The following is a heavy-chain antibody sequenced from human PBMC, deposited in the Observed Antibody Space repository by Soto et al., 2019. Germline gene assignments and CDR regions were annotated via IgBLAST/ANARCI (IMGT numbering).Heavy chain of an antibody. CDR1: GFTFSSYG. CDR3: AKVGYCTGGSCYINGLDA. J-gene: IGHJ6*02. V-gene: IGHV3-30*18. Sequence: GGSLRLSCAASGFTFSSYGMHWARQAPGKGLEWVAVISYDGSNKYYADSVKGRFTISRDNSKSTLYLQMNSLRAEDTALYYCAKVGYCTGGSCYINGLDAWGQGTTVTVSS. D-gene: IGHD2-15*01. CDR2: ISYDGSNK.